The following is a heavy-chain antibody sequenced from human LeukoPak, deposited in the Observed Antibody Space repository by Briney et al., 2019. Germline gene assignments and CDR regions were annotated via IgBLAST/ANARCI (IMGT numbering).Heavy chain of an antibody. D-gene: IGHD3-10*01. Sequence: GGSLRLSCAASGFTFSSYGMHWVRQAPGKGLEWVAFIRYHGSNKYYADSVKGRFTISRDNSKNTLYLQMNSLRAEDTAVYYCAKDMTPFFYGSGRDYFDYWGQGTLVTVSS. CDR3: AKDMTPFFYGSGRDYFDY. CDR1: GFTFSSYG. CDR2: IRYHGSNK. V-gene: IGHV3-30*02. J-gene: IGHJ4*02.